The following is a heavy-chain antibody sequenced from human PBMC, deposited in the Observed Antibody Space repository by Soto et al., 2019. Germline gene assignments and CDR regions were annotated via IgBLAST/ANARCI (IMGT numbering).Heavy chain of an antibody. CDR1: GFTVSSNY. Sequence: EVQLVESGGGLIQPGGSLRLSCAASGFTVSSNYMSWVRQAPGKGLEWVSVIYSGGSTYYADSVKGRFTISRDNSKNTLYLQMNSLRDEDTAVYYCARDRVESGYPEYCQHWGQGTLVTVSS. D-gene: IGHD3-22*01. CDR2: IYSGGST. V-gene: IGHV3-53*01. CDR3: ARDRVESGYPEYCQH. J-gene: IGHJ1*01.